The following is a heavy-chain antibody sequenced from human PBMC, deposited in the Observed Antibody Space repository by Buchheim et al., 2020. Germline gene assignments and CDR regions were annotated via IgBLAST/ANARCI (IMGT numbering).Heavy chain of an antibody. J-gene: IGHJ5*02. V-gene: IGHV3-23*01. D-gene: IGHD1-26*01. CDR2: ISGQSDTT. CDR1: GFPFGNTD. Sequence: EFQLLDSGGDLVQPGRSLRLSRVASGFPFGNTDMSWVRQAPGKGLEWVSTISGQSDTTDYADSVRGRFTIPRDNSKNTVHLQLNSLRVEDTAVYYCVKNSGWFNTWGPGTL. CDR3: VKNSGWFNT.